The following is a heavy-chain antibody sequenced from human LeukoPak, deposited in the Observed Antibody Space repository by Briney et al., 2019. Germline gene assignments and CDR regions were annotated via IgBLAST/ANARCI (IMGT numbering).Heavy chain of an antibody. V-gene: IGHV4-34*01. CDR3: ARAKYLYCSSTSCYGGYYYYGMDV. CDR2: INHSGST. J-gene: IGHJ6*02. CDR1: GGSFSGDY. D-gene: IGHD2-2*01. Sequence: SETLSLTCAVYGGSFSGDYWSWIRQPPGKGLEWIGEINHSGSTNYNPSLKSRVTISVDTSKNQFSLKLSSVTAADTAVYYCARAKYLYCSSTSCYGGYYYYGMDVWGQGTTVTVSS.